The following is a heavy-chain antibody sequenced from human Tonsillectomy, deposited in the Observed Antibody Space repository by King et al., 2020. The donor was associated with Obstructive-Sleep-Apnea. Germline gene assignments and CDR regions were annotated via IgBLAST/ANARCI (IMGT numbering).Heavy chain of an antibody. Sequence: QLQESGPGLVKPSETLSLTCSVSGGSISRYFWSWIRQPPGKGLEWIGYVFYTGITNYNPSLKSRVTISVDTSKNHFSLTLSSVTAADSAVYYCARGVAATVYFDSWGQGALVTVSS. J-gene: IGHJ4*02. CDR2: VFYTGIT. D-gene: IGHD6-13*01. CDR1: GGSISRYF. V-gene: IGHV4-59*08. CDR3: ARGVAATVYFDS.